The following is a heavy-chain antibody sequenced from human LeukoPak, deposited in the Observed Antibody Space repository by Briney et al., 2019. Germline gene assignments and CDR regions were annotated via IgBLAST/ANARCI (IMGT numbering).Heavy chain of an antibody. CDR2: ISGSGGST. CDR1: GFTFSSYA. D-gene: IGHD5-18*01. Sequence: GGSLRLSCAASGFTFSSYAMSWVRQAPGKGLEWVSAISGSGGSTYYADSVKGRFTISRDNAKNSLYLQMNSLRAEDTAVYYCAREDTAMVNGYYWGQGTLVTVSS. J-gene: IGHJ4*02. V-gene: IGHV3-23*01. CDR3: AREDTAMVNGYY.